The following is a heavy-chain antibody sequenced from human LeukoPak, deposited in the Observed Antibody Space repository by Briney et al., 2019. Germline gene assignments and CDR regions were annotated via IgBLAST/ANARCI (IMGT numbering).Heavy chain of an antibody. Sequence: ASVKVSCKASGYTFTSYGISWVRQAPGQGLEWMGWISAYNGNTNYAQKLQGRVTMTTDTSTSTAYMALRSLRSDDTAVYYCARDSPYYYDSSGYYRDAFDIWGQGTMVTVSS. CDR3: ARDSPYYYDSSGYYRDAFDI. V-gene: IGHV1-18*01. CDR2: ISAYNGNT. J-gene: IGHJ3*02. CDR1: GYTFTSYG. D-gene: IGHD3-22*01.